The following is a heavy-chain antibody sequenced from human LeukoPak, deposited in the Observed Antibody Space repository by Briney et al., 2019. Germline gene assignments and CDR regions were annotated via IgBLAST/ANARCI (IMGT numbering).Heavy chain of an antibody. V-gene: IGHV1-18*01. CDR3: ATVRESGYYDH. Sequence: ASVKVSCKASGYTFTSYGISWVRQAPGQGPEWMGWISAYNGNTNYAQKLQGRVTMTTDTSTSTAYMELRSLRSDDTAVYYCATVRESGYYDHWGQGTLVTVSS. CDR1: GYTFTSYG. CDR2: ISAYNGNT. J-gene: IGHJ5*02. D-gene: IGHD3-22*01.